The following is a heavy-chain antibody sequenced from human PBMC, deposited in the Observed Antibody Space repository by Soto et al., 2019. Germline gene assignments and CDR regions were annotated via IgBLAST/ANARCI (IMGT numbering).Heavy chain of an antibody. CDR3: AKAKPACSSTSCYRSLRFGYYYGMDV. D-gene: IGHD2-2*02. V-gene: IGHV3-23*01. J-gene: IGHJ6*02. CDR1: GFTFNTYA. CDR2: ISADGGAR. Sequence: PGGSLRLSCAASGFTFNTYAMSWARQAPGKGLEWVAAISADGGARYHADSVKGRFSISRDNSRNTLYLQMNSLRAEDTAVYYCAKAKPACSSTSCYRSLRFGYYYGMDVWGQGTTVTVSS.